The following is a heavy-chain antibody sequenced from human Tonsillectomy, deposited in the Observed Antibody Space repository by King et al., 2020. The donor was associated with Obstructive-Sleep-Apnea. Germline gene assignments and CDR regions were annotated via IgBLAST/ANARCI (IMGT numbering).Heavy chain of an antibody. CDR2: ILYDGSNK. J-gene: IGHJ4*02. V-gene: IGHV3-30*04. Sequence: VQLVESGGGVVQPGRSLRLSCAASGFTFSSYAMHWVRQAPGKGLEWVAVILYDGSNKYYADSLKGRFTISRDNSKNTLYLQMNSLRAEDTAVYYCARDEGSWWLRGYYFDYWGQGTLVTVSS. CDR1: GFTFSSYA. D-gene: IGHD5-12*01. CDR3: ARDEGSWWLRGYYFDY.